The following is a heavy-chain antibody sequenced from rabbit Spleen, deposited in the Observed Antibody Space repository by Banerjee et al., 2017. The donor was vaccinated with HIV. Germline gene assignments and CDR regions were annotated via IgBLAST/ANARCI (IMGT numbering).Heavy chain of an antibody. CDR1: GFSFSSGYW. J-gene: IGHJ4*01. V-gene: IGHV1S40*01. CDR2: IHAGGNGNT. Sequence: QSLEESGGDLVKPGASLTLTCTASGFSFSSGYWMWWVRQAPGKGLEWIGCIHAGGNGNTYYASWAKGRFTISRTSSTTVTLQMTSLTAADTATYFCARFYAGYGDFGYAAMWGQGTLVTV. D-gene: IGHD7-1*01. CDR3: ARFYAGYGDFGYAAM.